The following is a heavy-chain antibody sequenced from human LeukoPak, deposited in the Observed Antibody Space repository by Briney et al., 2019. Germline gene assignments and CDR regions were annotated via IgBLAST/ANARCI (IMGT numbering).Heavy chain of an antibody. CDR1: GFTFSSYA. D-gene: IGHD6-13*01. V-gene: IGHV3-30-3*01. CDR3: ARGDLIAAAGPLNWFDP. CDR2: ISYDGSNK. J-gene: IGHJ5*02. Sequence: GGSLRLSCAASGFTFSSYAMHWVRQAPGKGLEWVAVISYDGSNKYYAGSVKGRFTISRDNSKNTLYLQMNSLRAEDTAVYYCARGDLIAAAGPLNWFDPWGQGTLVTVSS.